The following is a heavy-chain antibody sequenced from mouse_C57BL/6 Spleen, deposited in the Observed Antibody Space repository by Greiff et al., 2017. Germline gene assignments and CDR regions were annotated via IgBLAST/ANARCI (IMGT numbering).Heavy chain of an antibody. Sequence: VQLQQSGPELVKPGASVKISCKASGYAFSSSWMNWVKQRPGKGLDWIGRIYPGDGDTNYNGKFKGKATLPADKSSSTAYMQLSSLTSEDSAVSFCAGAAQATRDWFAYWGQGTLVTVSA. CDR3: AGAAQATRDWFAY. J-gene: IGHJ3*01. V-gene: IGHV1-82*01. CDR1: GYAFSSSW. D-gene: IGHD3-2*02. CDR2: IYPGDGDT.